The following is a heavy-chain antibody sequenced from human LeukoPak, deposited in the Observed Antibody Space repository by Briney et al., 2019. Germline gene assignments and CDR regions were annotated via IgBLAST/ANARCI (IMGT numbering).Heavy chain of an antibody. D-gene: IGHD3-10*01. CDR2: ISWNSGSI. CDR3: AKGRYGSGSFFDY. CDR1: GFTFDDYA. Sequence: GGSLRLSCAACGFTFDDYAMHWVRQAPGKGLEWVSGISWNSGSIGYADSVKGRFTISRDNAKNSLYLQMNSLRAEDTALYYCAKGRYGSGSFFDYWGQGTLVTVSS. J-gene: IGHJ4*02. V-gene: IGHV3-9*01.